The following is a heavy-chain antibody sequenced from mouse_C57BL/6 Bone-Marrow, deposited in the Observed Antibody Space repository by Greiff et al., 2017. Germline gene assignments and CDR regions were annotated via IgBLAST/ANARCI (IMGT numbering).Heavy chain of an antibody. CDR1: GFTFSSYG. Sequence: DVMLVESGGDLVKPGGSLKLSCAASGFTFSSYGMSWVRQTPDKRLEWVATISSGGSYTDYPDSVKGRFTISRDNAKNTLYLQMSSLKSEDTAIDYCARHRSMDYWGQGTSVTVSS. CDR3: ARHRSMDY. CDR2: ISSGGSYT. J-gene: IGHJ4*01. V-gene: IGHV5-6*02.